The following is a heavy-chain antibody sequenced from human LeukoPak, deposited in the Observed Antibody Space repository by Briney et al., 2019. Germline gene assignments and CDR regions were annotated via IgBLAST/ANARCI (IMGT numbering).Heavy chain of an antibody. Sequence: GGSLRLSCAASGFTFDDYGMSWVRQAPGKGLEWVSGINWNGGSTGYAASVKGRFTISRDNAKNSLYLQMNSLGAEDTALYYCARGAWGSGSYRFDYWGQGTLVTVSS. V-gene: IGHV3-20*04. CDR2: INWNGGST. CDR1: GFTFDDYG. J-gene: IGHJ4*02. D-gene: IGHD1-26*01. CDR3: ARGAWGSGSYRFDY.